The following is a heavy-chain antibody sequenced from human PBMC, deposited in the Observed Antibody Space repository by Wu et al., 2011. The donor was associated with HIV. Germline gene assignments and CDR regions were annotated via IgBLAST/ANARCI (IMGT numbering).Heavy chain of an antibody. CDR1: GYTLTDYY. J-gene: IGHJ4*02. CDR2: INPYADSA. V-gene: IGHV1-46*01. CDR3: AVRTGLSAGAFDY. Sequence: VQSGAEVKKPGASVKVSCKASGYTLTDYYMHWVRQAPGHGLEWVGLINPYADSAKYAQKFQGRVTITTDKSTAYMEMSSLTSEDTALYYCAVRTGLSAGAFDYWGQGTLVIVSS. D-gene: IGHD3-10*02.